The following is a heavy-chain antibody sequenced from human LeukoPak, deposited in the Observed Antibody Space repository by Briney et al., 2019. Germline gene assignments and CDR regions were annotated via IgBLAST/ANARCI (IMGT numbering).Heavy chain of an antibody. CDR2: ISWNSGSI. Sequence: PGGSLRLSCAASGFTFDDYAMHWVRQAPGKGLEWVSGISWNSGSIGYADSVKGRFTISRDNAKNSLYLQMNSLRAEDTALYYCAKDMDGYNPNDAFDIWGQGTMVTVSS. CDR1: GFTFDDYA. J-gene: IGHJ3*02. V-gene: IGHV3-9*01. CDR3: AKDMDGYNPNDAFDI. D-gene: IGHD5-24*01.